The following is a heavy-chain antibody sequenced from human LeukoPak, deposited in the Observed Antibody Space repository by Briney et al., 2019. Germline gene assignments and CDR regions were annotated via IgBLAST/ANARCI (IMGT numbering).Heavy chain of an antibody. V-gene: IGHV4-31*03. J-gene: IGHJ5*02. CDR1: GASISSGGYY. CDR3: ARAKAGYCSGGSCYFDP. CDR2: IYYSGGT. Sequence: SETLSLTCTVSGASISSGGYYWSWIRQHPGKGLVWIGYIYYSGGTYYNPSLKSRVTISLDTSKNQFSLKLSSVTAADTAVYYCARAKAGYCSGGSCYFDPWGQGTLVTVSS. D-gene: IGHD2-15*01.